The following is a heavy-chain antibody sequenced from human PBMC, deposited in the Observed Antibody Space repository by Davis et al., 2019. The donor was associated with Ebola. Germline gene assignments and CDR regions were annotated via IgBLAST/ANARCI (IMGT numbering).Heavy chain of an antibody. CDR3: ARDRLTRIGSSYFFDY. CDR2: IWYDGSNK. J-gene: IGHJ4*02. Sequence: GESLKISCAASGFTFSSYGMHWVRQAPGKGLEWVAVIWYDGSNKYYADSVKGRFTISRDNSKNTLYLQMNSLRAEDTAVYYCARDRLTRIGSSYFFDYWGQGTLVTVFS. CDR1: GFTFSSYG. V-gene: IGHV3-33*01. D-gene: IGHD1-14*01.